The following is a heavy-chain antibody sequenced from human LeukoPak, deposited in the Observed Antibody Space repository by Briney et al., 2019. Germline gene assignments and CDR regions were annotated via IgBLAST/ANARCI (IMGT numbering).Heavy chain of an antibody. Sequence: GGSLRLSCSASGFTFSRYAMHWDRQAPGKGLEYVSAISSNGGSTYYADSVKGRFTISRDNSKNTLYLQMSSLRAEDTAVYYCLGYCSGGSCYEDDYWGQGTLVTVSS. V-gene: IGHV3-64D*06. D-gene: IGHD2-15*01. J-gene: IGHJ4*02. CDR1: GFTFSRYA. CDR2: ISSNGGST. CDR3: LGYCSGGSCYEDDY.